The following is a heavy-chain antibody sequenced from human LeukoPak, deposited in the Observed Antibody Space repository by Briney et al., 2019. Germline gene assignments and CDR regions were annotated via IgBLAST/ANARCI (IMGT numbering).Heavy chain of an antibody. V-gene: IGHV4-34*01. D-gene: IGHD6-19*01. Sequence: SETLSLTCAVYGGSFSGYYWSWIRQPPGKGLEWIGEINHSGSTNYNPSLKSRVTISVDTSKNQFSLKLSSVTAADTAVYYCARDGRSSGLDYWGQGTLVTVSS. CDR2: INHSGST. CDR3: ARDGRSSGLDY. CDR1: GGSFSGYY. J-gene: IGHJ4*02.